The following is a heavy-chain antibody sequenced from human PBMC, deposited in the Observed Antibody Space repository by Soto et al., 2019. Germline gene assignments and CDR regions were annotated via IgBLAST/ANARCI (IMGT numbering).Heavy chain of an antibody. CDR1: GFTFSTYW. J-gene: IGHJ4*02. CDR3: VRVPTGGYAFSLDDY. Sequence: EVQLVESGGGLVQPGGSLRLSCVASGFTFSTYWMHWVRQAPGKGLVWVSRINGDGTRTTYADSVEGRFTISRDNAKNTRYLQMNSLSAEDTAVYFCVRVPTGGYAFSLDDYWGQGTLVTVSS. V-gene: IGHV3-74*01. D-gene: IGHD5-12*01. CDR2: INGDGTRT.